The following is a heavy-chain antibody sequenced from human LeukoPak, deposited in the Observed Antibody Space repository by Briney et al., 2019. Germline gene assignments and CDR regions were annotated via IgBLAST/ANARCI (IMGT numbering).Heavy chain of an antibody. CDR2: INHSGST. CDR1: GGSISSGGYY. D-gene: IGHD2-2*01. V-gene: IGHV4-39*01. Sequence: NPSQTLSLTCTVSGGSISSGGYYWSWIRQPPGKGLEWIGEINHSGSTNYNPSLKSRVTISVDTSKNQFSLRLSSVTAADTAVYYCARHNIVVVPAASSYYYYMDVWGKGTTVTVSS. J-gene: IGHJ6*03. CDR3: ARHNIVVVPAASSYYYYMDV.